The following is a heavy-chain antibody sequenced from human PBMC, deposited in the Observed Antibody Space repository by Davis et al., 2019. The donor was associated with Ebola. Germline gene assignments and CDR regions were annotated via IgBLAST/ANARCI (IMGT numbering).Heavy chain of an antibody. V-gene: IGHV4-4*07. J-gene: IGHJ4*02. CDR3: AREQDGGYSSGWYQY. CDR2: IYTSGGT. D-gene: IGHD6-19*01. Sequence: SETLSLTCTVSGSSISSYHWSWIRQPAGKGLEWIGRIYTSGGTSYNPSLNSRVTMSADTSKNKLSLKLNSVTAADTAVYYCAREQDGGYSSGWYQYWGRGTLVTVSS. CDR1: GSSISSYH.